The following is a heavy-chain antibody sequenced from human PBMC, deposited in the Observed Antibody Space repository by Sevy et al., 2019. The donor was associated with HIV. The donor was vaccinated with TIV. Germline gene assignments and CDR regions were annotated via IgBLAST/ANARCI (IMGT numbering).Heavy chain of an antibody. CDR3: ARPYGSGSWEAFDI. V-gene: IGHV3-21*01. J-gene: IGHJ3*02. D-gene: IGHD3-10*01. CDR1: GFTFSTYT. Sequence: GGSLRLSCAASGFTFSTYTMNWVRQAPVKGLQWVSSISSSSNYIYYADSVKGRFTISRDNAKNSLYIQMNSLRAEDTAVYYCARPYGSGSWEAFDIWGQGTMVTVSS. CDR2: ISSSSNYI.